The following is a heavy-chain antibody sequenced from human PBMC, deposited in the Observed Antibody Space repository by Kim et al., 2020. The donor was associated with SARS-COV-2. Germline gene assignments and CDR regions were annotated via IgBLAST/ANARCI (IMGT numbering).Heavy chain of an antibody. CDR3: ARDLIVVAGVKLFDY. V-gene: IGHV1-3*01. D-gene: IGHD6-19*01. CDR1: GYTFTNYA. Sequence: ASVKVSCKASGYTFTNYAMHWVRQAPGQRLEWMGWINAGNGDTKYSQKFQGRVTFTRDTSASTAYMELSSLRSEDTAVYYCARDLIVVAGVKLFDYWGQGTLVTVYS. CDR2: INAGNGDT. J-gene: IGHJ4*02.